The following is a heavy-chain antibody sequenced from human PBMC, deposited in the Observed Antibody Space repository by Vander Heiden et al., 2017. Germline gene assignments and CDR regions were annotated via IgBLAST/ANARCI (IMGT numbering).Heavy chain of an antibody. J-gene: IGHJ5*02. D-gene: IGHD6-6*01. Sequence: QVQPVESGGGVVQPGRSLRLSCAASGFTLSTYGMHRVRPAPGKGLEWVAVIWYDGSNKYYADSVKGRFTISRDNSKNTLYLQMNSLRAEDTAVYYCARDRAAIAADNWFDPWGQGTLVTVSS. V-gene: IGHV3-33*01. CDR1: GFTLSTYG. CDR2: IWYDGSNK. CDR3: ARDRAAIAADNWFDP.